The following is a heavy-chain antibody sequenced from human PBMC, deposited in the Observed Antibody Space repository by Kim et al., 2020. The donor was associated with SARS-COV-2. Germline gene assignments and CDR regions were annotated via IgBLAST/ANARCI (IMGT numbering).Heavy chain of an antibody. D-gene: IGHD3-9*01. CDR2: IWYDGSNK. CDR1: GFTFSSYG. Sequence: GGSLRLSCAASGFTFSSYGMHWVRQAPGKGLEWVAVIWYDGSNKYYADSVKGRFTISRDNSKNTLYLQMNSLRAEDTAVYYCARDSGFEWLLYYFDYWGQGTLVTVSS. CDR3: ARDSGFEWLLYYFDY. J-gene: IGHJ4*02. V-gene: IGHV3-33*01.